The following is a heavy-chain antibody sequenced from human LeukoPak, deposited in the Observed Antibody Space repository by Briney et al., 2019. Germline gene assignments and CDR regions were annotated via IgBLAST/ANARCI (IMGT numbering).Heavy chain of an antibody. CDR3: ARGYSSSWYPNWFDP. CDR1: GGSISSYY. V-gene: IGHV4-59*08. D-gene: IGHD6-13*01. CDR2: IYYSGST. J-gene: IGHJ5*02. Sequence: PSETLPLTCTVSGGSISSYYWSWIRQPPGKGLEWIGYIYYSGSTNYNPSLKSRVTISVDTSKNQFSLKLSSVTAADTAVYYCARGYSSSWYPNWFDPWGQGTLVTVSS.